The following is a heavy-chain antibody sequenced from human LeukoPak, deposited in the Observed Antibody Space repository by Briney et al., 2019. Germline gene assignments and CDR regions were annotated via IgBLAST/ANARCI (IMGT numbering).Heavy chain of an antibody. CDR3: ARDSSGWLIDY. J-gene: IGHJ4*02. D-gene: IGHD6-19*01. CDR2: IIPILGIA. CDR1: GGTFSSYA. V-gene: IGHV1-69*04. Sequence: SVKVSCKASGGTFSSYAISWVRQAPGQGLEWMGRIIPILGIANYAQKFQGRVTITADRSTSTAYMELSSLRSEDTAVYYCARDSSGWLIDYWGXXTLVTVSS.